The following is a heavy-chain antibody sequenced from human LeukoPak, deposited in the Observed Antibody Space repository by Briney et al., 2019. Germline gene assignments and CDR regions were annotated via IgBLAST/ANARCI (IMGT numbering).Heavy chain of an antibody. Sequence: GGSLRLSCAASGFTFSSYSMNWVRQAPGKGLEWVSSISSSSSYIYYADSVKGRFTISRDNAKNSLYLQMNSLRAEDTAVYYCARVLYSSYDSDYWGQGTLVTVSS. J-gene: IGHJ4*02. D-gene: IGHD5-12*01. CDR2: ISSSSSYI. CDR3: ARVLYSSYDSDY. CDR1: GFTFSSYS. V-gene: IGHV3-21*01.